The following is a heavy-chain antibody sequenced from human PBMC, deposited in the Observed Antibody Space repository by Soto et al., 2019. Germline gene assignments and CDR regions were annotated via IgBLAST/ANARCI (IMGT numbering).Heavy chain of an antibody. Sequence: ASVKVSCKASGYTFTSYGISWVRQAPGQGLEWMGWISAYNGNTNYAQKLQGRVTMTPDTSTSTAYMELRSLRSDDTAVYYCAREAYGDTAYDYGGQGTLVTVSS. CDR3: AREAYGDTAYDY. J-gene: IGHJ4*02. D-gene: IGHD4-17*01. CDR1: GYTFTSYG. V-gene: IGHV1-18*01. CDR2: ISAYNGNT.